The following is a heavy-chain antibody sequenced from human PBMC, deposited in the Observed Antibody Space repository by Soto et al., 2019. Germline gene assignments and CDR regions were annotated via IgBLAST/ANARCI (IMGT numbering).Heavy chain of an antibody. V-gene: IGHV3-33*01. Sequence: QVQLVESGGGVVQPGRSLRLSCAASGFTFTSYGMHWVRQAPGKGLEWVALVWFDGINKYYSDSVKGRFTISRDNSRNTLYLQMDSLRPKDSALYYCARGRAYGDHWGQGTLVTVSS. D-gene: IGHD4-17*01. J-gene: IGHJ4*02. CDR1: GFTFTSYG. CDR2: VWFDGINK. CDR3: ARGRAYGDH.